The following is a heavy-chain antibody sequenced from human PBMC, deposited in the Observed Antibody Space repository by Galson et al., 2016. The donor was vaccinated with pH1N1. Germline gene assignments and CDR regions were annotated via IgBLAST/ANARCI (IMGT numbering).Heavy chain of an antibody. CDR3: ARDNLRGSGSPDASDV. V-gene: IGHV3-23*01. Sequence: SLRLSCAASGFTFSSYAMSWVRQAPGKGLEWVSFISESGGESYYADSVKGRFTISRDNSKNTLYLQMNTLRAEDTAVYYCARDNLRGSGSPDASDVWGQGTMVTVSS. J-gene: IGHJ3*01. CDR1: GFTFSSYA. CDR2: ISESGGES. D-gene: IGHD3-10*02.